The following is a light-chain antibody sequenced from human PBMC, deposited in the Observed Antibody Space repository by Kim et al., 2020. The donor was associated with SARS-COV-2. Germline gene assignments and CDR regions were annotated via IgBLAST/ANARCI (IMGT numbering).Light chain of an antibody. CDR1: NIGRRN. CDR3: QVWDSSPV. J-gene: IGLJ3*02. Sequence: VSVALGQTAKIACGGGNIGRRNVHWYQQKPGQAPVLVIYRDNNRPSGIPERFSGSNSGNTATLTISRAQAGDEADYYCQVWDSSPVFGGGTQLTVL. CDR2: RDN. V-gene: IGLV3-9*01.